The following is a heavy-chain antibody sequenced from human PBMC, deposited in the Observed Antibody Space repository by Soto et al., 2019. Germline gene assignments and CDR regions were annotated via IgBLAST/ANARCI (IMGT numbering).Heavy chain of an antibody. CDR1: GGSIISSNW. Sequence: QVQLQESGPGLVKPSGTLSLTCAVSGGSIISSNWWSWVRQPPGKGLEWIGEIYHSGNTNYNPSLKSRVTMAVDKSRNQLSLKLSSVTAADTAVYYCARRWGEGRVDYWGQGTLVTVSS. D-gene: IGHD3-10*01. CDR3: ARRWGEGRVDY. V-gene: IGHV4-4*02. CDR2: IYHSGNT. J-gene: IGHJ4*02.